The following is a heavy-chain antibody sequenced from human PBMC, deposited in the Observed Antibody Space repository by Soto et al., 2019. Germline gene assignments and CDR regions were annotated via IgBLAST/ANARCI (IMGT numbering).Heavy chain of an antibody. CDR1: GFTFTNYV. CDR2: ISGSGSST. D-gene: IGHD4-17*01. J-gene: IGHJ4*02. Sequence: GGSLRLSCTASGFTFTNYVMSWVRQAPGKGLEWVSAISGSGSSTYYADSVKGRFTISRDNSKNTLYLQLNRLRAEDTAVYYCASPGDDQYWGQGTLVTVSS. V-gene: IGHV3-23*01. CDR3: ASPGDDQY.